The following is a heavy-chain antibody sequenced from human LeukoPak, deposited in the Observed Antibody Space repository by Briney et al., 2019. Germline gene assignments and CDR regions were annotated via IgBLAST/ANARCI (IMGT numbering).Heavy chain of an antibody. CDR3: ARAPRIVGARPFDY. Sequence: SETLSLTCAVYGGSFSGYYWSWIRQPPGKGLEWIGEINHSGSTNYNPSLKSRVTISVDTSKNQFSLKLSSVTAADTAAYYCARAPRIVGARPFDYWGQGTLVTVSS. CDR2: INHSGST. V-gene: IGHV4-34*01. J-gene: IGHJ4*02. D-gene: IGHD1-26*01. CDR1: GGSFSGYY.